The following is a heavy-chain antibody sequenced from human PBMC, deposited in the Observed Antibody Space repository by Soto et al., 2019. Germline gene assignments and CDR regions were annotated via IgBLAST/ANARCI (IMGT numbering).Heavy chain of an antibody. Sequence: QVQLQESGPGLVRPSGTLSLTCAVSGDSIIGTGWWSWVRQPPGKGLDWIGEVYHSGATNYNPSLKSRVTISVDTSRNQFSLNLGSVTAADTAVYYCVRNGYYSLDVWGQGTTVTISS. J-gene: IGHJ6*02. CDR3: VRNGYYSLDV. D-gene: IGHD3-22*01. CDR2: VYHSGAT. CDR1: GDSIIGTGW. V-gene: IGHV4-4*02.